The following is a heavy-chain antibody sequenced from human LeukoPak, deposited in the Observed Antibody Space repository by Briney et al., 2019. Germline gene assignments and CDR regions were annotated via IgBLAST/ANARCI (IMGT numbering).Heavy chain of an antibody. CDR2: ISYDGNNK. V-gene: IGHV3-30*04. D-gene: IGHD6-19*01. Sequence: GGSLRLSCAASGFTFSSYAMHWVRQAPGKGLEWVALISYDGNNKYYANSVKGRFTISRDNSKNTLYLQMNSLRTEDTAVYYCARGTLYRGWSYYLDYWGQGTLVTVSS. J-gene: IGHJ4*02. CDR3: ARGTLYRGWSYYLDY. CDR1: GFTFSSYA.